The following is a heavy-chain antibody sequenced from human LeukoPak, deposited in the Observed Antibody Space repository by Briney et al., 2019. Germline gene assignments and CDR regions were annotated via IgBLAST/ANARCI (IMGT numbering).Heavy chain of an antibody. CDR3: ARSLNGGIAAAVDY. D-gene: IGHD6-13*01. V-gene: IGHV3-30*04. CDR1: GSTFSSYA. J-gene: IGHJ4*02. Sequence: PGRSLRLSCAASGSTFSSYAMHWVRQAPGKGLEWVAVISYDGSNKYYADSVKGRFTISRDNSKNTLYLQMNSLRAEDTAVYYCARSLNGGIAAAVDYRGQGTLVTVSS. CDR2: ISYDGSNK.